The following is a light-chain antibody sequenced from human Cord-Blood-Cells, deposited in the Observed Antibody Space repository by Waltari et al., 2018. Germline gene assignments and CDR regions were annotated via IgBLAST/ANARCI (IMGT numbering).Light chain of an antibody. Sequence: QSALTQPASVSGSPGQSLTLSCTGTGSYVGGYNYVSWYQQHPGKAPKLMIYDVSNRPSGVSNRFSGSKSGNTASLTISGLQAEDEADYYCSSYTSSSTLGVFGGGTKLTVL. J-gene: IGLJ3*02. V-gene: IGLV2-14*01. CDR3: SSYTSSSTLGV. CDR2: DVS. CDR1: GSYVGGYNY.